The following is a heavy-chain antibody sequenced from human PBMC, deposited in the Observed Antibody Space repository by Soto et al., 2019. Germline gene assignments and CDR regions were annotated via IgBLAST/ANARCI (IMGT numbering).Heavy chain of an antibody. CDR3: ARVLIAGVTTD. V-gene: IGHV4-34*01. D-gene: IGHD5-18*01. CDR2: SNHVGRT. Sequence: QVQLQQWGAGLLKPSETLSLTCAVYGGSFSGYYWSWIRQPPAKGQEWIGESNHVGRTNYNPSLTGLVATAVDPSKNQFSLRLTSVTTADTAVYYCARVLIAGVTTDWGQGALVIVSS. CDR1: GGSFSGYY. J-gene: IGHJ4*02.